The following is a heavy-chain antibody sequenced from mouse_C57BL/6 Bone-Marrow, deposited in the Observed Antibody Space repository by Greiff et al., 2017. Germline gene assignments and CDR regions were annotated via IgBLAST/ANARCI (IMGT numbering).Heavy chain of an antibody. Sequence: ESGPGLVKPSQSLSLTCSVTGYSITSGYYWNWIRQFPGNKLEWMGYISYDGSNNYNPSLKNRISITRDTSKNQFFLKLNSVTTEDTATYYCARGGPTVVAPYFDYWGQGTTLTVSS. J-gene: IGHJ2*01. CDR3: ARGGPTVVAPYFDY. D-gene: IGHD1-1*01. CDR2: ISYDGSN. CDR1: GYSITSGYY. V-gene: IGHV3-6*01.